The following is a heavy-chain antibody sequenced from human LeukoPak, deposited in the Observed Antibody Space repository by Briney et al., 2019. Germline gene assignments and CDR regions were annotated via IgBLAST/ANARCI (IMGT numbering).Heavy chain of an antibody. CDR3: ATDRIYGDYSLDY. V-gene: IGHV1-24*01. Sequence: ASVKVSCKVSGYTLIELSMHWVRQAPGKGLEWMGGFDPEDGETIYAQKFQGRVTMTEDTSTDTAYMELSSLRSEDTALYYCATDRIYGDYSLDYWGQGTLVTVSS. D-gene: IGHD4-17*01. CDR2: FDPEDGET. CDR1: GYTLIELS. J-gene: IGHJ4*02.